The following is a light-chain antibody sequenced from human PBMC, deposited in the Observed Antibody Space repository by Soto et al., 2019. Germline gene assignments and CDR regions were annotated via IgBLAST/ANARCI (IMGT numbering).Light chain of an antibody. J-gene: IGLJ1*01. CDR2: EVN. Sequence: QSVLTQPPSASGSPGQSVAISCTGTSSDVGGYNYVSWYQQHPGKAPKLMIYEVNKRPSGVPDRFSGSKSGNTASLTVSGLQAEDEADYYCSSDAGSSKGFGNGTKVTVL. CDR1: SSDVGGYNY. CDR3: SSDAGSSKG. V-gene: IGLV2-8*01.